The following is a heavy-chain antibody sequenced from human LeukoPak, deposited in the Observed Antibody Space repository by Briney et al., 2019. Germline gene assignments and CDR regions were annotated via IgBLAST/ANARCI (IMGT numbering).Heavy chain of an antibody. Sequence: GGSLRLSCAASGFTFSSYAMSWVRQAPGKGLEWVSAITSSGGSTYYADSVKGRSTISRDNSKNTLYLQMNSLRAEDTAVYYCAKRYYYDHSGLWGSWGQGTLVTVSS. CDR2: ITSSGGST. D-gene: IGHD3-22*01. CDR3: AKRYYYDHSGLWGS. CDR1: GFTFSSYA. V-gene: IGHV3-23*01. J-gene: IGHJ5*02.